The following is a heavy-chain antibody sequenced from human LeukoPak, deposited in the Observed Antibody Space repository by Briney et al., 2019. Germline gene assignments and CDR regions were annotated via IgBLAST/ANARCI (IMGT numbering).Heavy chain of an antibody. CDR1: GGTFSSYA. J-gene: IGHJ3*02. D-gene: IGHD3-9*01. CDR2: IIPIFGTA. Sequence: GASVKVSCKASGGTFSSYAISWVRQAPGQGLEWMGGIIPIFGTANYAQKFQGRVTITADESTSTAYMELSSLRSEDTAVYCCARDPDMTASDAFDIWGQGTMVTVSS. CDR3: ARDPDMTASDAFDI. V-gene: IGHV1-69*13.